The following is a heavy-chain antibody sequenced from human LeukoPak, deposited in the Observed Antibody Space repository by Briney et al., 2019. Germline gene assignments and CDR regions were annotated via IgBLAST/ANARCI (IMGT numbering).Heavy chain of an antibody. CDR1: GGTFSSYA. V-gene: IGHV1-69*13. D-gene: IGHD3-22*01. J-gene: IGHJ4*02. CDR3: ARESTDYYDSSGYYYGPVY. CDR2: IIPIFGTA. Sequence: GASVKVSCKASGGTFSSYAISWVRQAPGQGLEWMGGIIPIFGTANYAQKFQGRVTITADESTSTAYMELSNLRPEDTAVYYCARESTDYYDSSGYYYGPVYWGQGTLVTVSS.